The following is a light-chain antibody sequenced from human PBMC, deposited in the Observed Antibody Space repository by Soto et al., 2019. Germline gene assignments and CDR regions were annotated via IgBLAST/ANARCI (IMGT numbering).Light chain of an antibody. J-gene: IGKJ1*01. CDR1: QSVSSN. CDR3: QQYNNWPPWT. Sequence: EKVMTQSPATLCVSPGERATLSCRASQSVSSNLAWYQQKPGQAPRLLIYGASTRATSIPARFSGSGSGTEFTLTISSLQSEDFAVYYCQQYNNWPPWTFGQGTKVDIK. CDR2: GAS. V-gene: IGKV3-15*01.